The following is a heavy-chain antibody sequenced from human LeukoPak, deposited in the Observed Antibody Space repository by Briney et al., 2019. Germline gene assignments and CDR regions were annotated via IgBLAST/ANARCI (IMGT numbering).Heavy chain of an antibody. CDR1: GFTFSNHI. Sequence: GGSLRLSCAASGFTFSNHIMHWVRQAPGKGLEWVSFIRFDGTNRHYVDSVKGRFTISRGNPNNMLYLQMNSLKFDDTAVYYCARDAYHSGDLDQWGEGTLVIVSS. D-gene: IGHD3/OR15-3a*01. V-gene: IGHV3-30*02. CDR2: IRFDGTNR. CDR3: ARDAYHSGDLDQ. J-gene: IGHJ4*02.